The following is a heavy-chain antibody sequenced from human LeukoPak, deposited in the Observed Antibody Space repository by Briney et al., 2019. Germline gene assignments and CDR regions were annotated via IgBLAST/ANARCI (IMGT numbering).Heavy chain of an antibody. Sequence: PSETLSLTCAVYGGSFSGYYWSWIRQPPGKGLEWIGEINHSGSTNYNPSLKSRVTISVDTSKNQFSLKLSSVTAADTAVYYCARHWDYYDSSGYLGFVAFDIWGQGTMVTVSS. CDR2: INHSGST. V-gene: IGHV4-34*01. CDR3: ARHWDYYDSSGYLGFVAFDI. CDR1: GGSFSGYY. J-gene: IGHJ3*02. D-gene: IGHD3-22*01.